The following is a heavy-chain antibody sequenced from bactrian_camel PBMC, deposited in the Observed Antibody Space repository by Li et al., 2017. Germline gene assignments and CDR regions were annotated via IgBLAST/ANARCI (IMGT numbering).Heavy chain of an antibody. Sequence: VQLVESGGGSVQAGGSLRLSCVWSGYTYSTFCMGWFREAPGKEREGIARMNGLGRMFYEDVVKGRFTISKDDDKSTLFLQMDNLLVEGTAMYYCAVDFGTCESKAVTSQRWTWRGQGTQVTVS. D-gene: IGHD1*01. J-gene: IGHJ4*01. CDR1: GYTYSTFC. CDR3: AVDFGTCESKAVTSQRWTW. CDR2: MNGLGRM. V-gene: IGHV3S67*01.